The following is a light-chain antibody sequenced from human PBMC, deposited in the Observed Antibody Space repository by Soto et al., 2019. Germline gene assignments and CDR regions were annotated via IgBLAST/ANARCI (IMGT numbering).Light chain of an antibody. V-gene: IGLV2-11*01. CDR1: SSDVGAYIY. CDR2: DVS. CDR3: SSYTSSSTLV. J-gene: IGLJ2*01. Sequence: QSVLTQPRSVSGSPGQSVTISCTGTSSDVGAYIYVSWYQQDPGKAPKLMIYDVSKRPSGVPDRFSGSKSGNTASLTISGLQAEDEADYYCSSYTSSSTLVFGGGTKLTVL.